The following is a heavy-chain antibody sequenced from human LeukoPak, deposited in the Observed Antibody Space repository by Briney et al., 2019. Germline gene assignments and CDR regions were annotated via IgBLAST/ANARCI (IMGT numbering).Heavy chain of an antibody. J-gene: IGHJ5*02. Sequence: GGSLRLSCAASGFTFSNYAMGWDRQAPGKGLEWVSGITNGGGRTYYADSVKGRFTISRDNSQNTLSLQMNSLRAEDTAVYYCAKDGSLFCSSTSCLNWFDTWGQGTLVTVSS. CDR3: AKDGSLFCSSTSCLNWFDT. D-gene: IGHD2-2*01. CDR1: GFTFSNYA. CDR2: ITNGGGRT. V-gene: IGHV3-23*01.